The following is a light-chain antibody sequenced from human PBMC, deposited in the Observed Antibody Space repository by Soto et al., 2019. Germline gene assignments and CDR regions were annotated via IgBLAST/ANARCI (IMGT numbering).Light chain of an antibody. CDR3: QQYGSSPWT. V-gene: IGKV3-20*01. Sequence: EIVMTQSPATLSVSPGETATLSCRASQSVSSNLAWYQQKPGQAPRLLIYGASSRATGIPDRFSGSGSGTDFTLTISRLEPEDFAVYYCQQYGSSPWTFGQGPKVDIK. CDR1: QSVSSN. CDR2: GAS. J-gene: IGKJ1*01.